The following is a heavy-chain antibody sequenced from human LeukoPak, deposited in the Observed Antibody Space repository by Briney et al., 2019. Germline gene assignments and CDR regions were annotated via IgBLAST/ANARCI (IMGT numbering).Heavy chain of an antibody. CDR1: DASISGYY. V-gene: IGHV4-59*06. CDR2: IYYSGST. Sequence: PSETLSLTCTVSDASISGYYWSWIRQPPGKGLEWIGYIYYSGSTYYNPSLKSRVTISVDTSKNQFSLKLSSVTAADTAVYYCARERVRGYSYGSIDYWGQGTLVTVSS. D-gene: IGHD5-18*01. J-gene: IGHJ4*02. CDR3: ARERVRGYSYGSIDY.